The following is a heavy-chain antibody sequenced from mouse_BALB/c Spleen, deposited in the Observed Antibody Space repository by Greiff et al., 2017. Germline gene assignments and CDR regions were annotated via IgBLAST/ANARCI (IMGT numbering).Heavy chain of an antibody. D-gene: IGHD2-3*01. CDR1: GFSLTSYG. V-gene: IGHV2-6-7*01. CDR2: IWGDGST. J-gene: IGHJ2*01. Sequence: VQLQESGPGLVAPSQSLSITCTVSGFSLTSYGVNWVRQPPGKGLEWLGMIWGDGSTDYNSALKSRLSISKDNSKSQVFLKMNSLQTDDTARYYCARIYDGLYYFDYWGQGTTLTVSS. CDR3: ARIYDGLYYFDY.